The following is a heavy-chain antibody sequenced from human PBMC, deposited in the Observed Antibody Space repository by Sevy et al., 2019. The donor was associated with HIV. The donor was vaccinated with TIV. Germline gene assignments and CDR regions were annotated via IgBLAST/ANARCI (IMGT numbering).Heavy chain of an antibody. CDR2: IRSKANSYAR. Sequence: GGSLRLSCAASGFTFSGSAMHWVRQAPGKGLEWVGRIRSKANSYARAYAASVKGRFTISRDDSKNTAYLQMNSLKTEDTAVYYCTRPNTVTISYGMDVWGQGTTVTVSS. CDR3: TRPNTVTISYGMDV. CDR1: GFTFSGSA. V-gene: IGHV3-73*01. D-gene: IGHD4-4*01. J-gene: IGHJ6*02.